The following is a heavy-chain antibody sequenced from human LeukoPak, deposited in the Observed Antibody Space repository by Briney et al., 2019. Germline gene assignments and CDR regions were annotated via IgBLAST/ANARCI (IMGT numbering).Heavy chain of an antibody. CDR1: GVSLSGYY. V-gene: IGHV4-34*01. J-gene: IGHJ4*02. D-gene: IGHD4-17*01. Sequence: PSETLSLTCAVSGVSLSGYYWTWIRQPPGKGLEWIGEISHSGSTNYNPSLKSRVTISVDTSRKQFFLRLNSVTAADTAMYYCAGARRDYGRSFDYWGQGTLVTVSS. CDR3: AGARRDYGRSFDY. CDR2: ISHSGST.